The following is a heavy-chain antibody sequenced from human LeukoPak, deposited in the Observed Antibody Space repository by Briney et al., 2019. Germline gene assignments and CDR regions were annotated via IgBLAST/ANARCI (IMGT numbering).Heavy chain of an antibody. CDR2: ISGSGGST. CDR1: GFTFSSYA. CDR3: AKGVSSSSYYYYYIDV. Sequence: GGSLRLSCAASGFTFSSYAMSWVRQAPGKGLEWVSAISGSGGSTYYADSVKGRFTISRDNSKNTLYLQMNSLRAEDTAVYYCAKGVSSSSYYYYYIDVWGKGTTVTVSS. D-gene: IGHD6-6*01. J-gene: IGHJ6*03. V-gene: IGHV3-23*01.